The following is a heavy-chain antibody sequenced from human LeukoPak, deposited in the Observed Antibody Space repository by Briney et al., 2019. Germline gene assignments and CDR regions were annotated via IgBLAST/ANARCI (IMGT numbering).Heavy chain of an antibody. CDR3: AVYYDSSGYYNAFDI. CDR2: IYPGDSDT. Sequence: GESLKISCKGSGYSFTNYWIGWVRQMPGKGLEWMGVIYPGDSDTRYSPSFQGQVTISADKSISTAYLQWSSLKASDTAMYYCAVYYDSSGYYNAFDIWGQGTMVTVSS. D-gene: IGHD3-22*01. CDR1: GYSFTNYW. J-gene: IGHJ3*02. V-gene: IGHV5-51*01.